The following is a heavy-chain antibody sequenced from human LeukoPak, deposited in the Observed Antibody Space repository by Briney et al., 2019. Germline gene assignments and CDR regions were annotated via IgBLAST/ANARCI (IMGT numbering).Heavy chain of an antibody. CDR3: SRGSGWLSVY. CDR1: GFTLGDYR. Sequence: GGSLRLSCTASGFTLGDYRMSWFRQAPGKGLEWIGFISGGTTEYAASVKGRFTISRDDSTSIAYLQMNSLTTEDTAVYYCSRGSGWLSVYWGQGTLVTVSS. D-gene: IGHD6-19*01. CDR2: ISGGTT. V-gene: IGHV3-49*03. J-gene: IGHJ4*02.